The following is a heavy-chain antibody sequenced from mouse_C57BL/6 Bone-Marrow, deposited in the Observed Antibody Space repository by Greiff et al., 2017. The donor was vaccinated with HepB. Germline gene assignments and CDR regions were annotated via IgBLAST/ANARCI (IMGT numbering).Heavy chain of an antibody. J-gene: IGHJ4*01. CDR1: GISITTGNYR. V-gene: IGHV3-5*01. CDR3: ARDRPLDYGYDGYYAMDY. CDR2: IYYSGTI. D-gene: IGHD2-2*01. Sequence: EVKLLESGPGLVKPSQTVFLTCTVTGISITTGNYRWSWIRQFPGNKLEWIGYIYYSGTITYNPSLTSRTTITRDTPKNQFFLEMNSLTAEDTATYYCARDRPLDYGYDGYYAMDYWGQGTSVTVSS.